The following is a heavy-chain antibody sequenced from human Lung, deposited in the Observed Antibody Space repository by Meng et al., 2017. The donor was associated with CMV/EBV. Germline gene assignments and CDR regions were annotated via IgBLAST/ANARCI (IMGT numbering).Heavy chain of an antibody. V-gene: IGHV3-30*18. CDR2: ISYDGGNE. D-gene: IGHD5-24*01. CDR3: AKGSRWLPTDY. CDR1: GFPFGSSG. J-gene: IGHJ4*02. Sequence: SCAAFGFPFGSSGFHWGGQAPGKGLEWVAIISYDGGNEYYADSVKGRFTISRDNSKNTLYLQMNSLRADDTAVYYCAKGSRWLPTDYWGQGTLVTVSS.